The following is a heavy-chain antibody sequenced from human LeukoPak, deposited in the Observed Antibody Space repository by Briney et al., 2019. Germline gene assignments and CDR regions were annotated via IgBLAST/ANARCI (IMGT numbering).Heavy chain of an antibody. J-gene: IGHJ4*02. D-gene: IGHD2-15*01. Sequence: ASVKVSCKASGYTFTSYYMHWVRQAPGQGLEWMGIINPSGGSTSYAQKFQGRVTMTRDTSTSTVYMELSSLRSEDTAVYYCARAGQRRARGWWLPRGGLDYWGQGTLVTVSS. CDR3: ARAGQRRARGWWLPRGGLDY. V-gene: IGHV1-46*03. CDR2: INPSGGST. CDR1: GYTFTSYY.